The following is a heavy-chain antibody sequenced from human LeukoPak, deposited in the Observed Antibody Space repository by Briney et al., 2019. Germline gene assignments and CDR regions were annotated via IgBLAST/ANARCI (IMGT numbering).Heavy chain of an antibody. Sequence: PGGTLRLSCVASGFTFSNYGMNWVRQAPGKGLEWVSGIVGSGVTTYYADSVKGRFTISRDNSKNTLYLQMNSLRAEDTAVYYCAREDDILTGYYYWGQGTLVTVSS. V-gene: IGHV3-23*01. CDR1: GFTFSNYG. CDR2: IVGSGVTT. J-gene: IGHJ4*02. D-gene: IGHD3-9*01. CDR3: AREDDILTGYYY.